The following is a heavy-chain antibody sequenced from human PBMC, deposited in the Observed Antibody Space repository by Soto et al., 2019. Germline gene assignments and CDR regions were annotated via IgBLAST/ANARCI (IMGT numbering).Heavy chain of an antibody. CDR3: ARGGHLKRWLQLYYGMDV. D-gene: IGHD1-1*01. J-gene: IGHJ6*02. CDR1: GGSFSGYY. Sequence: QVQLQQWGAGLLKPSETLSLTCAVYGGSFSGYYWSWIRQPPGKGLGGIGEINHSGSTNYNPSLKSRVTISVDTSKNQFSLKLSSVTAADTAVYYCARGGHLKRWLQLYYGMDVWGQGTTVTVSS. V-gene: IGHV4-34*01. CDR2: INHSGST.